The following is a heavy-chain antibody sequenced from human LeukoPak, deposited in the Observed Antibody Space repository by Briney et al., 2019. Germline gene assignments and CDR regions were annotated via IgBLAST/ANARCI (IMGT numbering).Heavy chain of an antibody. Sequence: ASVKVSCKVSGYTLTELSMHWVRQAPGKGLEWMGGFDPEDGETIYAQKFQGRVTMTEDTSTDTAYMELSSLRSEDTAVYYCATEAGIAVVGTRAGTQVGWYFDLWGRGTLVTVSS. CDR1: GYTLTELS. J-gene: IGHJ2*01. V-gene: IGHV1-24*01. CDR2: FDPEDGET. D-gene: IGHD6-19*01. CDR3: ATEAGIAVVGTRAGTQVGWYFDL.